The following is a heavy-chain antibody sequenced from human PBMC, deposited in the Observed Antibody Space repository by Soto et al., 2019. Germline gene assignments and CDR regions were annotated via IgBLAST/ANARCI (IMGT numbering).Heavy chain of an antibody. Sequence: EVQLVESGGGLVQPGGSLRLSCAASGFTVRSDFMSWVRTAPGKGVGWVWILHRDGKTYYANSVKGRFTISRDNSKNTLYLQMNSLRAEDTSVYYCATRGEWGQGTLVTVSS. D-gene: IGHD2-21*01. CDR3: ATRGE. V-gene: IGHV3-66*01. J-gene: IGHJ4*02. CDR1: GFTVRSDF. CDR2: LHRDGKT.